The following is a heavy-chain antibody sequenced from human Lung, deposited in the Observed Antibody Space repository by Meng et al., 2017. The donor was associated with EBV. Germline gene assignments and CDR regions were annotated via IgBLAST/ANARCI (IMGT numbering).Heavy chain of an antibody. CDR3: AATVNDGYFDY. CDR1: GGSFSGYY. J-gene: IGHJ4*02. CDR2: INHSGST. D-gene: IGHD4-11*01. V-gene: IGHV4-34*01. Sequence: QVQPQQWGAGLLKPSETLSLTCAVYGGSFSGYYWSWIRQPPGKGLEWIGEINHSGSTNYNPSLKSRVTISMGKSNNQLSLKLNSVTAADTAVYYCAATVNDGYFDYWGQGTLVTVSS.